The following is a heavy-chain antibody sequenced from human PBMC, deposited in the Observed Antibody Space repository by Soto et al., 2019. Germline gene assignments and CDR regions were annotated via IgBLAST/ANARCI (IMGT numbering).Heavy chain of an antibody. D-gene: IGHD6-19*01. CDR2: IGGRGNSA. CDR1: GFIFTNYA. J-gene: IGHJ3*01. V-gene: IGHV3-23*01. CDR3: VREGSGSFDF. Sequence: EVQVSESGGGLVRPGGSLRLSCAASGFIFTNYAMNWFRQAPGKGLEWVSVIGGRGNSAYYADSVQGRFTISRDNSKNTLSLQMSSLTADDTAIYYCVREGSGSFDFWGRGAMVTVSS.